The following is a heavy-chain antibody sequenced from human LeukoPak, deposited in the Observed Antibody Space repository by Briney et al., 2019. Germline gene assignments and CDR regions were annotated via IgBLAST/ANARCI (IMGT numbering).Heavy chain of an antibody. CDR1: GFTFSSYT. Sequence: PGGSLRLSCAASGFTFSSYTMSWVRQAPGKGLEWVSTITTSDGNTYYADSVKGRFTVSRDNSKNTLFLQMNSLRAEDTAVYYCAKDSGHLDLWGQGTLVTVSS. V-gene: IGHV3-23*01. D-gene: IGHD3-22*01. J-gene: IGHJ5*02. CDR2: ITTSDGNT. CDR3: AKDSGHLDL.